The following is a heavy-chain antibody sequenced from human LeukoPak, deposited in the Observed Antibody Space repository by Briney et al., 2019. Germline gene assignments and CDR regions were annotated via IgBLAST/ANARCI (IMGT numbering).Heavy chain of an antibody. J-gene: IGHJ2*01. CDR2: IYHSGNT. CDR1: GFSFRSGHY. CDR3: ARDREEVHPPSWTNWYLDL. D-gene: IGHD3/OR15-3a*01. Sequence: AATLSLTCVVSGFSFRSGHYWGWVRPPPGKGLEWIGSIYHSGNTYHNPSLRSRVTISLDTSKKQLSLRPSSVAAPDTAVSYCARDREEVHPPSWTNWYLDLWGRGTLLSVSS. V-gene: IGHV4-38-2*02.